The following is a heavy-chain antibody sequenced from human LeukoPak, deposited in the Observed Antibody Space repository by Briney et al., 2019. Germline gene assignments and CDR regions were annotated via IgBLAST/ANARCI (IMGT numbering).Heavy chain of an antibody. J-gene: IGHJ6*02. Sequence: SETLSLTCTVSGGSISSSSYYWGWIRQPPGKGLEWIGSIYYSGSTYYNPSLKSRVTMSVDTSKNQFSLKLSSVTAADTAVYYCAREGDCSSTSCYPDYYYGMDVWGQGTTVTVSS. D-gene: IGHD2-2*01. CDR1: GGSISSSSYY. CDR3: AREGDCSSTSCYPDYYYGMDV. V-gene: IGHV4-39*07. CDR2: IYYSGST.